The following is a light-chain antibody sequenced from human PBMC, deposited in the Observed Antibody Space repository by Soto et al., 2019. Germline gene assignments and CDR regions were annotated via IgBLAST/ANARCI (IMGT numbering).Light chain of an antibody. CDR3: QQYGSSRWT. V-gene: IGKV3-20*01. CDR2: GAS. Sequence: EIVLTQSPDTLSLFPGERATLSCRASQSVSSTYLAWYQQKLGQAPRLLIFGASSRATGIPDRFSGSGSGTDFTLTISRLEPEDFAVYYCQQYGSSRWTFGQGIKVEIK. CDR1: QSVSSTY. J-gene: IGKJ1*01.